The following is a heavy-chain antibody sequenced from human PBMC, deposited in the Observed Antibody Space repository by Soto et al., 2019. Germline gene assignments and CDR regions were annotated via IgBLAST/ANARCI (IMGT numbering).Heavy chain of an antibody. V-gene: IGHV4-59*12. CDR2: FYHNGPS. CDR3: AREYTYGSNFFDC. D-gene: IGHD5-18*01. J-gene: IGHJ4*02. CDR1: GISITSYY. Sequence: TSETLSLTCTVSGISITSYYWSWIRQPPGKGLEWIGYFYHNGPSYYNPSLESRVIMSADTSKNQFSLNLNSVTAADTAVYYCAREYTYGSNFFDCWGQGALVTVSS.